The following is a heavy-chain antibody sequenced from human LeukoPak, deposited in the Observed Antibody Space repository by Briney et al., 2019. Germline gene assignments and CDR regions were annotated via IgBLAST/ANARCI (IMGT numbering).Heavy chain of an antibody. CDR2: ISSSSSYI. Sequence: GGSLRLSCAASGLSFSSYAMSWVRQAPGKGPEWVSSISSSSSYIYYADSVKGRFTISRDNAKNSLYLQMNSLRAEDTAVYYCARSGYSSSWQQDYYFDYWGQGTLVTVSS. CDR1: GLSFSSYA. CDR3: ARSGYSSSWQQDYYFDY. J-gene: IGHJ4*02. V-gene: IGHV3-21*01. D-gene: IGHD6-13*01.